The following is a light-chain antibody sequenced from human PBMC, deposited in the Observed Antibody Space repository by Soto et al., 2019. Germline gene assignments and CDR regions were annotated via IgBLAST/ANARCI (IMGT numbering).Light chain of an antibody. V-gene: IGLV2-14*01. Sequence: QSALTQTASVSGSPGQSITISCTGSSSDVGGYNYVSWYQQHPGKAPKLMIYEVINRPSGVSSRFSGSKSGNTASLTISGLQAEDEADYYCCSYTSSDAHLVFGGGTKVTVL. J-gene: IGLJ3*02. CDR2: EVI. CDR1: SSDVGGYNY. CDR3: CSYTSSDAHLV.